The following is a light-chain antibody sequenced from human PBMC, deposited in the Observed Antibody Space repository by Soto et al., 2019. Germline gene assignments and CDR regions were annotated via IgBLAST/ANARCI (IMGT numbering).Light chain of an antibody. Sequence: DIQMTQSPSSLSASVGDRVTITYQASQDISKYLDWYQQKPGKAPKLLIYGASNLIRGVPSRYSGSGSGTDFTFTISSLQPEDFAIYYCQQYDSLPYTFGQGTKVESK. CDR2: GAS. CDR3: QQYDSLPYT. V-gene: IGKV1-33*01. J-gene: IGKJ2*01. CDR1: QDISKY.